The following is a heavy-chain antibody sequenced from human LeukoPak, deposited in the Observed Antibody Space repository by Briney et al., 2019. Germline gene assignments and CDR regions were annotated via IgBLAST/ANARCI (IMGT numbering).Heavy chain of an antibody. Sequence: VASVKVSCKASGGTFSSYAISWVRQAPGQGLEWMGWINPNSGGTNYAQKFQGRVTMTRDTSISTAYMELSRLRSDDTAVYYCARDPTAPFSVWFDPWGQGTLVTVSS. CDR3: ARDPTAPFSVWFDP. CDR2: INPNSGGT. V-gene: IGHV1-2*02. J-gene: IGHJ5*02. CDR1: GGTFSSYA.